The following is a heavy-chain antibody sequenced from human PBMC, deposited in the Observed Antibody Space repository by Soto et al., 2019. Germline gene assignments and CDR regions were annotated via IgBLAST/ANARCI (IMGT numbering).Heavy chain of an antibody. Sequence: GGSLRLSCIASGFTFGDYAMSWFRQAPGKGLEWVGFIRSKVYGGATEYAASVKGRFTISRDDSISIAYLQMNSLKTEDTAVYYCTSTIFGVVIPGGYYYGMDVWGQGTTVTVS. D-gene: IGHD3-3*01. CDR1: GFTFGDYA. J-gene: IGHJ6*02. CDR2: IRSKVYGGAT. CDR3: TSTIFGVVIPGGYYYGMDV. V-gene: IGHV3-49*03.